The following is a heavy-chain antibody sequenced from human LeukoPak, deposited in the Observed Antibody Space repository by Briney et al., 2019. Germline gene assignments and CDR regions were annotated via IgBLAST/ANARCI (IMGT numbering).Heavy chain of an antibody. CDR1: GYSFTSYW. V-gene: IGHV5-10-1*01. CDR2: IDPSDSYT. Sequence: KNGESLKISCKGSGYSFTSYWISWVRQMPGKGLEWMGRIDPSDSYTNYSPSFQGHVTIPADKSISTAYLQWSSLKASDTAMYYCARYKSGYSSSWYGLDYWFDPWGQGTLVTVSS. J-gene: IGHJ5*02. D-gene: IGHD6-13*01. CDR3: ARYKSGYSSSWYGLDYWFDP.